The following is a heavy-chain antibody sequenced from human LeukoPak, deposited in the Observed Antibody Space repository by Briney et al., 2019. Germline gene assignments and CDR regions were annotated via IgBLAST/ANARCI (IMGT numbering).Heavy chain of an antibody. D-gene: IGHD2-2*01. CDR3: TRDARSHCGTDACYGPYFDY. J-gene: IGHJ4*02. CDR2: IRGSSTTI. V-gene: IGHV3-48*01. Sequence: GGSLRLSCAASGFTFSTSSMNWVRQTPGKGPEWISYIRGSSTTIYYADSVKGRFTISRDNAKNSLYLQMNDLRAEDTGVYFCTRDARSHCGTDACYGPYFDYWGQGSLVTVSS. CDR1: GFTFSTSS.